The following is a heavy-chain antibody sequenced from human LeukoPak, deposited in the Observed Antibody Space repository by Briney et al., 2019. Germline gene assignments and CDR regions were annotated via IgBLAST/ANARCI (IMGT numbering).Heavy chain of an antibody. V-gene: IGHV1-2*02. CDR2: INPNSGGT. D-gene: IGHD2-21*02. CDR3: VVTGGGKNPFDY. CDR1: GYTFTGYY. Sequence: ASVKVSCKASGYTFTGYYMHWVRQAPGQGLEWMGWINPNSGGTNYAQKFQGRVTMTRDTSISTAYMELSRLRSDDTAVYYCVVTGGGKNPFDYWGQGTLVTVSS. J-gene: IGHJ4*02.